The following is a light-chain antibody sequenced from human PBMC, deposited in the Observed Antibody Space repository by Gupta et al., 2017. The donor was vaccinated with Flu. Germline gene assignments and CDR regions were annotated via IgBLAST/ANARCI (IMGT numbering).Light chain of an antibody. CDR3: QQVNRFPLT. CDR2: SAS. V-gene: IGKV1D-12*01. Sequence: QAPSSVPASVGDSVTITCRASRDISTSLAWYQQKPGKAPRLLIYSASSLQTGVPSRFSGSGSKTDFTLSINNLQPEDFATYYCQQVNRFPLTFGGGTKVDIK. CDR1: RDISTS. J-gene: IGKJ4*01.